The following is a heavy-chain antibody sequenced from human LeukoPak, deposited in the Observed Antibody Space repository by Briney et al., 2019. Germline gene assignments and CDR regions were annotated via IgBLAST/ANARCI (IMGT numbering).Heavy chain of an antibody. CDR1: GYTFSSYG. Sequence: GASVKVSCKASGYTFSSYGFSWVRQAPGQGLEWMGWISAYNGNTNYAQKLQGRVAMTTDTSMSTAYMELRSLRSDDTAVYYCARDSFGTPPLDDWGQGTLVPVS. J-gene: IGHJ4*02. CDR2: ISAYNGNT. V-gene: IGHV1-18*01. D-gene: IGHD3-16*01. CDR3: ARDSFGTPPLDD.